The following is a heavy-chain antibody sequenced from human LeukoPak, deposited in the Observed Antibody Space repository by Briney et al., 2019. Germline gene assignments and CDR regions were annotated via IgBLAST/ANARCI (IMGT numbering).Heavy chain of an antibody. CDR1: GFTFSNYG. J-gene: IGHJ4*02. CDR3: AKDFFYNYDSSGPIDY. Sequence: GGSLRLSCGASGFTFSNYGMLWVRQAPGKGLEWVAFIRYDGNNKLYADSVKGRFTISRDNSKNTLYLQMNSLRAEDTAVYYCAKDFFYNYDSSGPIDYWGQGTLVTVSS. CDR2: IRYDGNNK. V-gene: IGHV3-30*02. D-gene: IGHD3-22*01.